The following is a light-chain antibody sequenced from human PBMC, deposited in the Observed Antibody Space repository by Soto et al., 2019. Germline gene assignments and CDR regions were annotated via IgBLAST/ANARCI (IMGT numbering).Light chain of an antibody. Sequence: EILMTQSPDTLSVSPGESATLSCRASQRVYSNLAWYQQRPGQAPRLLIYGASTRATGVPARFSGRGSGTEFTLTISSLQSEDFAVYDCQQSDTFGQGTRLEIK. J-gene: IGKJ5*01. CDR3: QQSDT. CDR1: QRVYSN. CDR2: GAS. V-gene: IGKV3-15*01.